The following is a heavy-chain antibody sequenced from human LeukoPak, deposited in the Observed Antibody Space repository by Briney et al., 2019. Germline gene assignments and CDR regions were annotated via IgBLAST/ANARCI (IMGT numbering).Heavy chain of an antibody. V-gene: IGHV1-2*02. J-gene: IGHJ4*02. CDR1: GYIFTGYY. D-gene: IGHD6-19*01. CDR2: INPNSGGT. CDR3: ATRVLAVAGS. Sequence: ASVKVSCKASGYIFTGYYIHWVRQAPGQGLEWMGWINPNSGGTNYAQKFQGRVTMTRDTSISTAYMELSRLRSDDTAVYYCATRVLAVAGSWGQGTLVTVSS.